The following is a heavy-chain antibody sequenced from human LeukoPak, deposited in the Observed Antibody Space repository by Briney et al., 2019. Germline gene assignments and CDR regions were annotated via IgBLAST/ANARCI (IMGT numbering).Heavy chain of an antibody. CDR2: IIPLLGVA. Sequence: ASVTVSCKASGGTFTSYAISWVRQAPGQGLEWMGRIIPLLGVANYAQKFQGRVTITADKSTSTAYMELSSLRSEDTAVYYCARGRRGPGIGDYYYGMDVWGQGTTVTVSS. CDR3: ARGRRGPGIGDYYYGMDV. D-gene: IGHD1-1*01. V-gene: IGHV1-69*04. J-gene: IGHJ6*02. CDR1: GGTFTSYA.